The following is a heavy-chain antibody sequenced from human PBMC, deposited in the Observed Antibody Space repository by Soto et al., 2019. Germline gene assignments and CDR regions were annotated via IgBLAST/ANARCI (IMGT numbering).Heavy chain of an antibody. CDR3: ARKDKSGYFNWFDP. Sequence: GESLKISCRTSGYRFTSYWIAWVRQMPGKGLEWMGIIFPSDSDTRYSASFQGQVTISADRSTSTVFLQWASLKASDTAVYFCARKDKSGYFNWFDPWGQGTLVTVSS. D-gene: IGHD3-22*01. V-gene: IGHV5-51*01. CDR1: GYRFTSYW. CDR2: IFPSDSDT. J-gene: IGHJ5*02.